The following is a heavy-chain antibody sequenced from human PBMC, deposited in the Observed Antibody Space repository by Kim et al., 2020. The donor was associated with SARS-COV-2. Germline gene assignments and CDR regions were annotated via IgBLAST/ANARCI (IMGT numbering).Heavy chain of an antibody. V-gene: IGHV5-10-1*01. D-gene: IGHD6-13*01. Sequence: NYRPSFQGHVTISADKAISTAYLQWSSLKASDTAMYYCARQQGIAAVPDYWGQGTLVTVSS. J-gene: IGHJ4*02. CDR3: ARQQGIAAVPDY.